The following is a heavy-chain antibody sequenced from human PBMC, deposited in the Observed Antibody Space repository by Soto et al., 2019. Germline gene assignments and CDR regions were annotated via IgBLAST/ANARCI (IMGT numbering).Heavy chain of an antibody. CDR3: ARAKGHSSHHYKLSWPYWYFDL. CDR2: IYHSGST. Sequence: QLQLQESGSGLVKPSQTLSLTCAVSGGSISSGGYSWSWIRQPPGKGLEWIGYIYHSGSTYYNPSLKSRVTISVDRSKNQFSLKLSSVTAADTAVYYCARAKGHSSHHYKLSWPYWYFDLWGRGTLVTVSS. V-gene: IGHV4-30-2*01. D-gene: IGHD6-19*01. CDR1: GGSISSGGYS. J-gene: IGHJ2*01.